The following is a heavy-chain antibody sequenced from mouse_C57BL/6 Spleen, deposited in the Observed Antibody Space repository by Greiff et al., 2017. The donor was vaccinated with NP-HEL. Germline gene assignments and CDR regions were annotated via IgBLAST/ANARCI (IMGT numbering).Heavy chain of an antibody. D-gene: IGHD3-3*01. CDR1: GFTFSSYA. CDR3: ARGLGDFWYFDV. CDR2: ISDGGSYT. V-gene: IGHV5-4*03. J-gene: IGHJ1*03. Sequence: DVKLVESGGGLVKPGGSLKLSCAASGFTFSSYAMSWVRQTPEKRLEWVATISDGGSYTYYPDNVKGRFTISRDNAKNNLYLQMSHLKSEDTAMYYCARGLGDFWYFDVWGTGTTVTVSS.